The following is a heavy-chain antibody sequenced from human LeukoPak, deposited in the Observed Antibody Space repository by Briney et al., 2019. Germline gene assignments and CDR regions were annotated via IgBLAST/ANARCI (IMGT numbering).Heavy chain of an antibody. D-gene: IGHD2-8*01. CDR1: GGTFSSYA. V-gene: IGHV1-69*13. CDR3: ASSGDCTNGVCYRDYYYYMDV. J-gene: IGHJ6*03. CDR2: IIPIFGTA. Sequence: ASVKVSCKASGGTFSSYAISWVRQAPGRGLEWVGGIIPIFGTANYAQKFQGRVTITADESTSTAYMELSSLRSEDTAVYYCASSGDCTNGVCYRDYYYYMDVWGKGTTVTVSS.